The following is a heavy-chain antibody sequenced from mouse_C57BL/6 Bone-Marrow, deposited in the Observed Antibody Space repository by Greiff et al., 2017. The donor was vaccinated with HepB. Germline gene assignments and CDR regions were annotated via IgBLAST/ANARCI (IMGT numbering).Heavy chain of an antibody. CDR3: ARGGYYYGSSRYAMDY. J-gene: IGHJ4*01. D-gene: IGHD1-1*01. CDR2: IDPSDRYT. V-gene: IGHV1-50*01. Sequence: QVQLQQPGAELVKPGASVKLSCKASGYTFTSYWMQWVKQRPGQGLEWIGEIDPSDRYTNYNQKFKGKATLTVDKSSSTACMQLSNLTSEDSAVYYCARGGYYYGSSRYAMDYWGQGTSVTVSS. CDR1: GYTFTSYW.